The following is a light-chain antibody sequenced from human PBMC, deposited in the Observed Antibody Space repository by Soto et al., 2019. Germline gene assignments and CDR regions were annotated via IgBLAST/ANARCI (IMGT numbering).Light chain of an antibody. Sequence: QSVLTQPPSVSAAPGQKVTISCSGSSSNIGNNYVSWYQQLPGTAPKLLIYDDNKRPSGIPDRFSGSKSDTSATLGITGLQTGDEADYYCGTWDSTLSAFYVFGTGTKVTVL. CDR2: DDN. J-gene: IGLJ1*01. V-gene: IGLV1-51*01. CDR1: SSNIGNNY. CDR3: GTWDSTLSAFYV.